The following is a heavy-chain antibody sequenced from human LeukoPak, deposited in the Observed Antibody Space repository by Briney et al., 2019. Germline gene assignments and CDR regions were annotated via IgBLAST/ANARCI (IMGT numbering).Heavy chain of an antibody. CDR3: ARDFDY. Sequence: GRSLRLSCAASGFTFSGYAMHWVRQAPGKGLEWVAVISYDGSNKYYADSVKGRFTISRDNSKNTLYLQMNSLRAEDTAVYYCARDFDYWGQGTLVTVSS. V-gene: IGHV3-30-3*01. J-gene: IGHJ4*02. CDR2: ISYDGSNK. CDR1: GFTFSGYA.